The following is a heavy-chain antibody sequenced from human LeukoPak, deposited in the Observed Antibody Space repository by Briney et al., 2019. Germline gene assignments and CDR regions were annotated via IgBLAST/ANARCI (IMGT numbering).Heavy chain of an antibody. CDR2: INVDGTSI. CDR3: ARVKLGGHYYDSSGYYKPYYYYYMDV. CDR1: GFTFSNYL. V-gene: IGHV3-74*01. Sequence: SGGSLRLSCAASGFTFSNYLIHWVRQAPGEGLVWVSRINVDGTSITYADSVKGRFTMSRDNAKNTLYLQMNSLRAEDTAVYYCARVKLGGHYYDSSGYYKPYYYYYMDVWGKGTTVTVSS. J-gene: IGHJ6*03. D-gene: IGHD3-22*01.